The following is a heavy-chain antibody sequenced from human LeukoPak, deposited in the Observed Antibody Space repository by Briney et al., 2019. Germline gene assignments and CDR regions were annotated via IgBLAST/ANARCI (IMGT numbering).Heavy chain of an antibody. V-gene: IGHV3-33*01. CDR1: GFTFSSYG. CDR2: TWYDGSNK. Sequence: PGGSLRLSCAASGFTFSSYGMHWVRQAPGKGLEWVAVTWYDGSNKYYADSVKGRFTISRDNSKNTLYLQMNSLRAEDTAVYYCARDLPPATGFDYWGQGTLVTVSS. D-gene: IGHD5-12*01. CDR3: ARDLPPATGFDY. J-gene: IGHJ4*02.